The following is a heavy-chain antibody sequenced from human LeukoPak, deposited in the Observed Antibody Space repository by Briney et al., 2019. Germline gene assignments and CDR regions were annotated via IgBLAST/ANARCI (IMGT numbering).Heavy chain of an antibody. Sequence: SVKVSCKASGGTFSSYAISWLRQAPGQGLEWMGGIIPIFGTANYAQKFQGRVTITADESTSTAYMELSSLRSEDTAGYYCARVPSGEYYGSNGYYQHDYWGQGTLVTVSS. CDR1: GGTFSSYA. V-gene: IGHV1-69*13. CDR2: IIPIFGTA. J-gene: IGHJ4*02. D-gene: IGHD3-22*01. CDR3: ARVPSGEYYGSNGYYQHDY.